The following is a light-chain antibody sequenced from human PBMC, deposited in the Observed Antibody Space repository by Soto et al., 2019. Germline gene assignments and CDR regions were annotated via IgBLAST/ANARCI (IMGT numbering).Light chain of an antibody. CDR3: QKYNSAPLT. Sequence: DIPMTQSPSSLSASVGGRVTITCRASQDISNFVAWYQQKPGKVPQLLIYAASTLQSGVPSRFSGSGSGTDFTLTISSLQPEDVAIYYCQKYNSAPLTFGGGTKVEIK. CDR1: QDISNF. V-gene: IGKV1-27*01. CDR2: AAS. J-gene: IGKJ4*01.